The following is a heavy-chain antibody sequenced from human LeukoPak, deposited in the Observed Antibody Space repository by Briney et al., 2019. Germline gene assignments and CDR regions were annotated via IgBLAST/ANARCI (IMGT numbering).Heavy chain of an antibody. CDR3: AKDISRFLEWSYLDY. CDR1: GFTFDDYA. V-gene: IGHV3-43D*03. CDR2: ISWDGGST. Sequence: TGGSLRLSCAASGFTFDDYAMHWVRQAPGKGLEWVSLISWDGGSTYYADSVKGRFTISRDNSKNSLYLQMNSPRAEDTALYYCAKDISRFLEWSYLDYWGQGTLVTVSS. D-gene: IGHD3-3*01. J-gene: IGHJ4*02.